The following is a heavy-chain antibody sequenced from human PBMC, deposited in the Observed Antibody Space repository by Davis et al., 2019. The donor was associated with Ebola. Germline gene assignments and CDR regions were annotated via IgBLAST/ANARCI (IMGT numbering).Heavy chain of an antibody. Sequence: SETLSLTCAVSGGSISSSNWWNWVRQPPGKGLEWIGEIYHSGSTNYNPSLKSRVTISVDTSKNQFSLKLSSVTAADTAVYYCARSLNYDYWGQGTLVTVSS. CDR2: IYHSGST. J-gene: IGHJ4*02. CDR3: ARSLNYDY. V-gene: IGHV4-4*02. CDR1: GGSISSSNW.